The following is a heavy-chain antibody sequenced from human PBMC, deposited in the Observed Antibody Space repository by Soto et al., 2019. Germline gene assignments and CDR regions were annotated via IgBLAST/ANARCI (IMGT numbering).Heavy chain of an antibody. CDR2: IYYSGST. J-gene: IGHJ1*01. Sequence: PSETLSLTCTVSGGSISSYYWSWIRQPPGKGLEWIGYIYYSGSTNYNPSLKSRVTISVDTSKNQFSLQLNSVTPEDTAVYYCGRSGYFAEYLQHWGQGTQVTVSS. CDR3: GRSGYFAEYLQH. V-gene: IGHV4-59*08. D-gene: IGHD3-3*01. CDR1: GGSISSYY.